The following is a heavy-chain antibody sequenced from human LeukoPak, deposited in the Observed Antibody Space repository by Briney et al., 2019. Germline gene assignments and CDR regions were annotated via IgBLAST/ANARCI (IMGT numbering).Heavy chain of an antibody. CDR2: ISGSGDRT. V-gene: IGHV3-23*01. CDR3: AKGMYGVGGALDY. CDR1: GFSFSAYA. J-gene: IGHJ4*02. D-gene: IGHD2-21*01. Sequence: GGSLRLSCAASGFSFSAYAMNWVRQAPGKGLEWVSLISGSGDRTYYADSVKGRFTISRDNSKDTLYLQMNSLRAEDTAIYYCAKGMYGVGGALDYWGRGSLVTVSS.